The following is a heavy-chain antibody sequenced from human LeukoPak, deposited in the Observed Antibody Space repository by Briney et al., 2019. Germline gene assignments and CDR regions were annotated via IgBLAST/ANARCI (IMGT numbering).Heavy chain of an antibody. CDR1: GFTFSSYW. V-gene: IGHV3-7*01. CDR2: IKQDGSEK. CDR3: AGQYGDYVAFDY. Sequence: PGGSLRLSCAASGFTFSSYWMSWVRQAPGRGLEWVANIKQDGSEKYYVDSVKGRFTISRDNAKNSLYLQMNNLRAEDTAVYYCAGQYGDYVAFDYWGQGTLVTVSS. J-gene: IGHJ4*02. D-gene: IGHD4-17*01.